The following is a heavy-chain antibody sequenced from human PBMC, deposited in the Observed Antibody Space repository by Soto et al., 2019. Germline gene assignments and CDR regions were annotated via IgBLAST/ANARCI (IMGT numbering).Heavy chain of an antibody. CDR1: GFTFSSYS. CDR3: ARVGAPASYVVPAAIPSDY. J-gene: IGHJ4*02. V-gene: IGHV3-21*01. CDR2: ISSSSSYI. Sequence: GGSLRLSCAASGFTFSSYSMNWVRQAPGKGLEWVSSISSSSSYIYYADSVKGRFTISRDNAKNSLYLQMNSLRAEDTAVYYCARVGAPASYVVPAAIPSDYWGQGTLVTVSS. D-gene: IGHD2-2*01.